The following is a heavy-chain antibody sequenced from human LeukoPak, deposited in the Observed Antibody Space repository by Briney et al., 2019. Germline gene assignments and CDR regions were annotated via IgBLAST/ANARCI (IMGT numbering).Heavy chain of an antibody. V-gene: IGHV4-38-2*02. CDR2: IYHSGST. D-gene: IGHD3-22*01. J-gene: IGHJ3*02. CDR3: ARVTYHYDSSGYYYLQSGAFDI. CDR1: GYSISSGYY. Sequence: SETLSLTCTVSGYSISSGYYWGWIRQPPGKGLERIGTIYHSGSTYYNPSLKTRVTISLDTSKNQFSLKLSSVTAADTAVYYCARVTYHYDSSGYYYLQSGAFDIWGQGTMVTVSS.